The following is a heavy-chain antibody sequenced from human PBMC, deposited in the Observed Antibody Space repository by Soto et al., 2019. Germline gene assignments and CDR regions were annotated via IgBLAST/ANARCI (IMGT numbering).Heavy chain of an antibody. D-gene: IGHD3-22*01. J-gene: IGHJ4*01. CDR3: ARYRPYYYDSSGDDY. Sequence: GASVKVYCKASGYTFTSYGISWVRQAPGQGLEWMGWISAYNGNTNYAQKLQGRVTMTTDTSTSTAYMELRSLRSDDTAVYYCARYRPYYYDSSGDDYWGHGTLVTVSS. CDR2: ISAYNGNT. V-gene: IGHV1-18*01. CDR1: GYTFTSYG.